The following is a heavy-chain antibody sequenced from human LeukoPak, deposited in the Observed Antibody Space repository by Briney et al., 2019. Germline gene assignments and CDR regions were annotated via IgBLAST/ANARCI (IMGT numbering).Heavy chain of an antibody. V-gene: IGHV4-34*01. Sequence: SETLSLTCAVYGGSFSGYYWSRIRQPPGKGLEWIGEINHSGSTNYNPSLKSRVTISVDTSKNQFSLKLSSVTAADTAVYYCARGSGWYSGAGNWFDPWGQGTLVTVSS. D-gene: IGHD6-19*01. CDR3: ARGSGWYSGAGNWFDP. J-gene: IGHJ5*02. CDR2: INHSGST. CDR1: GGSFSGYY.